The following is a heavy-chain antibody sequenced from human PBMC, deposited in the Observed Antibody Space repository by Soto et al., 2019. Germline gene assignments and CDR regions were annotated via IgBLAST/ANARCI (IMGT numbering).Heavy chain of an antibody. CDR3: ARDRRADPYSSGWEIDY. Sequence: GGSLRLSCAASGFTFSSYSMNWVRQAPGKGLEWVSSISSSSSYIYYADSVKGRFTISRDNAKNSLYLQMNSLRAEDTAVCYCARDRRADPYSSGWEIDYWGQGTLVTV. CDR2: ISSSSSYI. V-gene: IGHV3-21*01. D-gene: IGHD6-19*01. CDR1: GFTFSSYS. J-gene: IGHJ4*02.